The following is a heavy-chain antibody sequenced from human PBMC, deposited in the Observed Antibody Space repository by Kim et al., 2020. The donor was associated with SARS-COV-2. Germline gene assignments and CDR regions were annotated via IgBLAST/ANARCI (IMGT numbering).Heavy chain of an antibody. CDR1: GFTFISYW. Sequence: GGSLRLSCAASGFTFISYWMSWVRQAPGKGLEWVANIKQDGSEKYYVDSVKGRFTISRDNAKNSLYLQMNSLRAEDTAVYYCARETSSGYYYDYYYGMDVWGQGTTVTVSS. V-gene: IGHV3-7*03. D-gene: IGHD3-22*01. CDR2: IKQDGSEK. J-gene: IGHJ6*02. CDR3: ARETSSGYYYDYYYGMDV.